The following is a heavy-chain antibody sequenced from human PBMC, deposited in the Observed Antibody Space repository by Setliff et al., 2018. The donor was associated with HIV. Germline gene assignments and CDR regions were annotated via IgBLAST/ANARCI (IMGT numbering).Heavy chain of an antibody. D-gene: IGHD3-9*01. V-gene: IGHV3-48*01. CDR2: ISGNSGAV. Sequence: PGGSLRLSCAASGFTFSSYSMNWVRQAPGKGLEWVSFISGNSGAVTYADSVKGRFTISRDNARNSLYLQMNSLRAEDTALYYCAREPYYDILTGYLDYWGQGALVTVSS. J-gene: IGHJ4*02. CDR1: GFTFSSYS. CDR3: AREPYYDILTGYLDY.